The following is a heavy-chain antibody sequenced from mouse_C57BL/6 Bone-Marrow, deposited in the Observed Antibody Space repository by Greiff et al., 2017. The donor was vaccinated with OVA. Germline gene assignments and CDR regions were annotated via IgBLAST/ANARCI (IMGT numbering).Heavy chain of an antibody. CDR2: ISSGSSTI. J-gene: IGHJ3*01. CDR1: GFTFSDYG. CDR3: ARHGYYSWFAY. D-gene: IGHD2-3*01. Sequence: EVQGVESGGGLVQPGGSLKLSCAASGFTFSDYGMHWVRQAPEKGLEWVAYISSGSSTIYYADTVKGRFTISRDNAKNTLFLQMTSLRSEDTAMYYCARHGYYSWFAYWGQGTLVTVSA. V-gene: IGHV5-17*01.